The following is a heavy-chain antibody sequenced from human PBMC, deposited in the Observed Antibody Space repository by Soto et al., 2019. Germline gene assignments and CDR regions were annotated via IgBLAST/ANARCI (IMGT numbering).Heavy chain of an antibody. CDR1: VLSFDDYP. CDR2: ISWNSGSI. J-gene: IGHJ4*02. Sequence: GGSLRLACATSVLSFDDYPIHWVRQAPGKGLEWVSVISWNSGSIGYADSVKVRFTISRDNAKNSLYLQMNSLRAEDTALYYCAKDSSDYDFWSGSFDYWGQGTLVTVSS. D-gene: IGHD3-3*01. V-gene: IGHV3-9*01. CDR3: AKDSSDYDFWSGSFDY.